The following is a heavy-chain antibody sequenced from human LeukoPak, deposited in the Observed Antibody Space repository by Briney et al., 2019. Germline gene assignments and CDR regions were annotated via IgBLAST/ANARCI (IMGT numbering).Heavy chain of an antibody. J-gene: IGHJ4*02. Sequence: SETLSLTCTVSGGSISSYYWSWIRQPPGKGLEWIGYIYYSGSTYYNPSLKSRVTISVDRSKNQFSLKLSSVTAADTAVYYCARAEALGYYDSSGARRFDYWGQGTLVTVSS. CDR1: GGSISSYY. CDR3: ARAEALGYYDSSGARRFDY. D-gene: IGHD3-22*01. CDR2: IYYSGST. V-gene: IGHV4-59*12.